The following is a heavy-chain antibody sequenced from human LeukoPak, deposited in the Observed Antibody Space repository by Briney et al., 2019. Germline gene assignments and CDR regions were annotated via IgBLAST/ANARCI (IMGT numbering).Heavy chain of an antibody. CDR2: MNPNSGNT. J-gene: IGHJ4*02. CDR1: GYTFTSYD. CDR3: ARGPWADYGGYRALLY. V-gene: IGHV1-8*01. D-gene: IGHD4-17*01. Sequence: ASVKVSCKASGYTFTSYDINWVRQATGQGLEWMGWMNPNSGNTGYAQKFQGRVTMTRNTSISTAYMELSSLRSEDTAVYYCARGPWADYGGYRALLYWGQGTLVTVSS.